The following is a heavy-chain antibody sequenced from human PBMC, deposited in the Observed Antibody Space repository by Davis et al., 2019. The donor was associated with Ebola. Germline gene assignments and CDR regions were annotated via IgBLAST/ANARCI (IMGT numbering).Heavy chain of an antibody. CDR3: ASSGAAMVLFYYGMDV. D-gene: IGHD5-18*01. Sequence: ASVKVSCKASGGTFSTYGINWVRQAPGQRLEWMGWINAGNGNTKYSQKFQGRVTITRDTSASTAYMELSSLRSEDTAVYYCASSGAAMVLFYYGMDVWGQGTTVTVSS. J-gene: IGHJ6*02. V-gene: IGHV1-3*01. CDR1: GGTFSTYG. CDR2: INAGNGNT.